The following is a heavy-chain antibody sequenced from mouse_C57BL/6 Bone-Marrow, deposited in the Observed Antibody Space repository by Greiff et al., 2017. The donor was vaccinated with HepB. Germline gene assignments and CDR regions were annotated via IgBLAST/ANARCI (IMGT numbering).Heavy chain of an antibody. V-gene: IGHV1-52*01. CDR1: GYTFTSYW. J-gene: IGHJ4*01. Sequence: QVQLKQPGAELVRPGSSVKLSCKASGYTFTSYWMHWVKQRPIQGLEWIGNIDPSDSETHYNQKFKDKATLTVDKSSSTAYMQLSSLTSEDSAVYYCARDYYGSSYAYAMDYWGQGTSVTVSS. CDR2: IDPSDSET. CDR3: ARDYYGSSYAYAMDY. D-gene: IGHD1-1*01.